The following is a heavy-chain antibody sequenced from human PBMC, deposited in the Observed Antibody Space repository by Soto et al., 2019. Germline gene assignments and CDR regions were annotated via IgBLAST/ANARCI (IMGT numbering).Heavy chain of an antibody. CDR2: IYPGDSDT. D-gene: IGHD5-12*01. V-gene: IGHV5-51*01. CDR3: ARLGEGDSGYIVSPEYNWFDP. J-gene: IGHJ5*02. CDR1: GYSFTSYW. Sequence: PGESLKISCKGSGYSFTSYWIGWVRQMPGKGLEWMGIIYPGDSDTRYSPSFQGQVTISADKSISTAYLQWSSLKASDTAMHYCARLGEGDSGYIVSPEYNWFDPWGQGTLVTVSS.